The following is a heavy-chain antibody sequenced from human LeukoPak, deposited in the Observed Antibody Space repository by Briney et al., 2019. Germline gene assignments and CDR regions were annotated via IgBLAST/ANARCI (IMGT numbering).Heavy chain of an antibody. J-gene: IGHJ4*02. Sequence: GGSLRLSCAASGFTFSSYAMHWVRQAPGKGLEWVAVISYDGSNKYYADSVKGRFTISRDNSKNTLYLQMNSLRAEDTAVYYCAKVYQHPGAAFSDFDYWGQGTLVTVSS. CDR3: AKVYQHPGAAFSDFDY. CDR2: ISYDGSNK. V-gene: IGHV3-30-3*01. D-gene: IGHD2-2*01. CDR1: GFTFSSYA.